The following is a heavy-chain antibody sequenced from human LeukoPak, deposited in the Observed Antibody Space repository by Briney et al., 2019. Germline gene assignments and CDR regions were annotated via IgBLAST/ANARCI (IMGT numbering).Heavy chain of an antibody. CDR2: ISALNGNT. Sequence: ASVKVSCEASGYIFTSYGFAWVRQAPRQGLEWMGWISALNGNTNYAQKFQGKVTMTTDTSTSTAYMELRSLTSDDTAMYYCARDPEGVTPLDYWGQGTLVTVSS. D-gene: IGHD3-10*01. CDR3: ARDPEGVTPLDY. J-gene: IGHJ4*02. CDR1: GYIFTSYG. V-gene: IGHV1-18*01.